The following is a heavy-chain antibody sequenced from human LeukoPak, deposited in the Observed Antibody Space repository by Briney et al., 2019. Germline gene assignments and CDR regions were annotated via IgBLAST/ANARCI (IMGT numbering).Heavy chain of an antibody. D-gene: IGHD3-22*01. V-gene: IGHV1-69*04. CDR3: ARSPDYYDSSGYYLYYSDY. Sequence: GSSVKVSCKASGGTFSSYAISWVRQAPGQGLEWMGRIIPIFGIANYAQKFQGRVTITADKSTSTAYMELSSLRSEDTAVYYCARSPDYYDSSGYYLYYSDYWGQGTLVTVSS. J-gene: IGHJ4*02. CDR1: GGTFSSYA. CDR2: IIPIFGIA.